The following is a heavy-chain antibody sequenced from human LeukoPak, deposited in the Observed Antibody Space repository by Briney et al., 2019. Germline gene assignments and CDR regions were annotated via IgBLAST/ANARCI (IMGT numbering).Heavy chain of an antibody. Sequence: PGGSLRLSCAAAGFTFSSYAMSWVRQAPGKGLEWVSAISGSGGSTYYADSVKGRFTISRDNSKNTLYLQMSSLRAEDTAVYYCAKMPIITMVRGVIITPGGYFDYWGQGTLVTVSS. CDR2: ISGSGGST. D-gene: IGHD3-10*01. J-gene: IGHJ4*02. CDR3: AKMPIITMVRGVIITPGGYFDY. CDR1: GFTFSSYA. V-gene: IGHV3-23*01.